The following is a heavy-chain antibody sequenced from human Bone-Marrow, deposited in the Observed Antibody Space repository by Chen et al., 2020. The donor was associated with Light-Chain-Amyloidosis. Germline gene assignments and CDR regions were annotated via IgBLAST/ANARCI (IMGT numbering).Heavy chain of an antibody. D-gene: IGHD5-12*01. Sequence: EVQLEQSGPEVKKPGESLKISCKGSGYNFPNYWIGWVRQMPGKGLEGMGVIYPDHSDARYSPSFEGQVTISADKSITTAYLQWMSLKASDTAMYYCARRRDGYNFDYWGQGTLVTVSS. CDR1: GYNFPNYW. J-gene: IGHJ4*02. CDR2: IYPDHSDA. V-gene: IGHV5-51*01. CDR3: ARRRDGYNFDY.